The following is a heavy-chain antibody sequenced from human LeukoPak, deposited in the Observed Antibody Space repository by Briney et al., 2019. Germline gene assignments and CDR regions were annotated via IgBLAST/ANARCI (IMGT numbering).Heavy chain of an antibody. CDR2: INHSGST. Sequence: SETLSLTCAVYGGSFSGYYWSWIRQPPGKGLEWIGEINHSGSTNYNPSLKSRVTISVDTSKNQFSLKLSSVTAADTAVYYCARRTERDFDYWGQGTLVTVSS. J-gene: IGHJ4*02. V-gene: IGHV4-34*01. CDR3: ARRTERDFDY. D-gene: IGHD1-1*01. CDR1: GGSFSGYY.